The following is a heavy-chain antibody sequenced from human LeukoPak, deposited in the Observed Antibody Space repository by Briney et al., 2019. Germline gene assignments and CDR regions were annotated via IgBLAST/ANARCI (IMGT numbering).Heavy chain of an antibody. Sequence: SETLSLTCTVSGGSISSYYWSWIRQPPGKGLEWIGNIYYSGSTNYNPSLKSRVTISVDASKNQFSLKLSSVTAADTAVYFCARGGYYGSGNDFRFDPWGQGTLVTVSS. V-gene: IGHV4-59*01. CDR3: ARGGYYGSGNDFRFDP. CDR2: IYYSGST. J-gene: IGHJ5*02. CDR1: GGSISSYY. D-gene: IGHD3-10*01.